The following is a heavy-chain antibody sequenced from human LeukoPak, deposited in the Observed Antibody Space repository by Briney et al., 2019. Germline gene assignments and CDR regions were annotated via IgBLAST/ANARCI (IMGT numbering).Heavy chain of an antibody. Sequence: ASVKVSCKASGYTFTSYYMHWVRQAPGQGLEWMGIINPSGGSTSYAQKLQGRVTMTTDTSTSTAYMELRSLRSDDTAVYYCARTPAAGMRYYFDYWGQGTLVTVSS. D-gene: IGHD6-19*01. CDR2: INPSGGST. J-gene: IGHJ4*02. V-gene: IGHV1-46*01. CDR3: ARTPAAGMRYYFDY. CDR1: GYTFTSYY.